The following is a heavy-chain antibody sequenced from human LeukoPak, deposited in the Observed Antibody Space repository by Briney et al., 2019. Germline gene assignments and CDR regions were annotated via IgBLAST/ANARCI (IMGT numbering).Heavy chain of an antibody. J-gene: IGHJ5*02. CDR1: GYTFTSYY. Sequence: GASVKVSCKASGYTFTSYYMHWVRQAPGQGLEWMGWINPNRGGTNYAQKFQGRVTMTRDTSITTAYMELSSLRSDDTAMYYCARDTCDGVSCYNWFDPWGQGTLVTVSS. CDR2: INPNRGGT. CDR3: ARDTCDGVSCYNWFDP. V-gene: IGHV1-2*02. D-gene: IGHD4-17*01.